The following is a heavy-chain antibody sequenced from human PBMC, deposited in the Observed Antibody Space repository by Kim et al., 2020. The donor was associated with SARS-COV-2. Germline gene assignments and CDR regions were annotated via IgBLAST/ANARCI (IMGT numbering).Heavy chain of an antibody. D-gene: IGHD3-16*01. V-gene: IGHV3-11*05. CDR2: ISSSSSYT. Sequence: GGSLRLSCAASGFTFSDYYMSWIRQAPGKGLEWVSYISSSSSYTNYADSVKGRFTISRDNAKNSLYLQMNSLRAGDTAVYYCARVGYDYVWGSYRDYYSYYGMDVWGQRTTVTVSS. CDR3: ARVGYDYVWGSYRDYYSYYGMDV. CDR1: GFTFSDYY. J-gene: IGHJ6*02.